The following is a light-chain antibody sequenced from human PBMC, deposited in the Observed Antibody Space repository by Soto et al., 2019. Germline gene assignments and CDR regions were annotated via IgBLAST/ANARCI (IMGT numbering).Light chain of an antibody. CDR1: NSDVGIYDF. V-gene: IGLV2-14*01. Sequence: QSALTQPASVSGTPGQSITISCTGSNSDVGIYDFVSWYQHHPGRAPKLIVSEVSHRPSGVSNRFSGSKSGNTASLTISGLQSEDEADYYCATWDDSLSGGVFGGGTKLTVL. CDR2: EVS. J-gene: IGLJ3*02. CDR3: ATWDDSLSGGV.